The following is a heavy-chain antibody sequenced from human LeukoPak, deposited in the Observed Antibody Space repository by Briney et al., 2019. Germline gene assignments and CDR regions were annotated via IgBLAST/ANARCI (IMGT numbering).Heavy chain of an antibody. CDR3: ARGSTGQYDP. J-gene: IGHJ5*02. CDR2: VHYSGSS. D-gene: IGHD1-14*01. CDR1: GDSISSYY. V-gene: IGHV4-59*01. Sequence: SETLSLTCSVSGDSISSYYWSWIRQSPGKGLEWIGYVHYSGSSNNNPSLKSRVTMSVDTSKNQFSLKLSSVTAAATAVYYCARGSTGQYDPWGQGILVTVSS.